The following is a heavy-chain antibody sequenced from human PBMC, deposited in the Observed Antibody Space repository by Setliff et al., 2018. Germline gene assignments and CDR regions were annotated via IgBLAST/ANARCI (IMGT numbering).Heavy chain of an antibody. CDR3: ARDITREPYTGGFYHFDP. D-gene: IGHD3-16*01. J-gene: IGHJ5*02. Sequence: SETLSLTCTVSGASITTGSYSWSWIRQSAGKGLEWVGRISGSGSATYNPSLKSRVSIFIDASNNQVSLDLSSVTAADSAVYYCARDITREPYTGGFYHFDPWGQGALDTVSS. CDR2: ISGSGSA. V-gene: IGHV4-61*02. CDR1: GASITTGSYS.